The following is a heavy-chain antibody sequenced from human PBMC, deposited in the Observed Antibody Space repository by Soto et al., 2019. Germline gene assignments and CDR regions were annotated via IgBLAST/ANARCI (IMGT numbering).Heavy chain of an antibody. CDR1: GFTFSNAW. CDR3: TTDPIVVGVASMDV. D-gene: IGHD2-15*01. J-gene: IGHJ6*02. V-gene: IGHV3-15*01. Sequence: GGSLRLSCAASGFTFSNAWMSWVRQAPGKGLEWVGRIKSKTDGGTTDYAAPVKGRFTISRDDSKNTLYLQMNSLKTEDTAVYYCTTDPIVVGVASMDVWGQGTTVTVSS. CDR2: IKSKTDGGTT.